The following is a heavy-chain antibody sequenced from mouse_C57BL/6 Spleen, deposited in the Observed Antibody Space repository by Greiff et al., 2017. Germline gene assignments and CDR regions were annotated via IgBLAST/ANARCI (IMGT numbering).Heavy chain of an antibody. D-gene: IGHD1-1*01. J-gene: IGHJ3*01. CDR3: ARSEGYGSSFAY. CDR1: GYAFTNYL. CDR2: INPGSGGT. V-gene: IGHV1-54*01. Sequence: VQRVESGAELVRPGTSVKVSCKASGYAFTNYLIEWVKQRPGQGLEWIGVINPGSGGTNYNEKFKGKATLTADKSSSTAYMQLSSLTSEDSAVYFCARSEGYGSSFAYWGQGTLVTVSA.